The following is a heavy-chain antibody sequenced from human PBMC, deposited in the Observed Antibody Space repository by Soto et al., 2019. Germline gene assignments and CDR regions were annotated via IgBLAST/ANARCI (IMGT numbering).Heavy chain of an antibody. CDR1: GFTFNKYW. Sequence: GGSLRLSCEASGFTFNKYWMSWVRQAPGKGLEWVANIMEDGSEEYYVDSVKGRFTISRDNAKNSLYLQMSSLRAEDTAVYYCARALTVPGSSIRGLPGKLRQGLSHNYFHFWGQGSPVTVSS. V-gene: IGHV3-7*03. CDR2: IMEDGSEE. CDR3: ARALTVPGSSIRGLPGKLRQGLSHNYFHF. J-gene: IGHJ4*02. D-gene: IGHD2-2*02.